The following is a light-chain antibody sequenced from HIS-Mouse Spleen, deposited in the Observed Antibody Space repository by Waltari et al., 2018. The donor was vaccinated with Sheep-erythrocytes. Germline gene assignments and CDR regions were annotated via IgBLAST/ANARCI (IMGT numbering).Light chain of an antibody. CDR3: CSYAGSSTPWV. J-gene: IGLJ3*02. CDR2: EGS. Sequence: QSALTHPAPVPGFPGRSIPIPSPGTARVVGSYNLAPWYHQHPGKAPNPMIYEGSKRASGVFNRFSGSKSGNTASLTISGLQAEDEADYYCCSYAGSSTPWVFGGGTKLTVL. CDR1: ARVVGSYNL. V-gene: IGLV2-23*01.